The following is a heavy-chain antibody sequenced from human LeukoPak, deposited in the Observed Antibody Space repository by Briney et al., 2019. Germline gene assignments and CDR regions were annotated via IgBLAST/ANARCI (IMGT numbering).Heavy chain of an antibody. CDR3: ARDHYGAYFDY. CDR2: ISPYNGNT. D-gene: IGHD3-16*01. V-gene: IGHV1-18*01. Sequence: GASVKVSCKASGYSFSSYGITWVRQAPGQGLEWMGWISPYNGNTDYSQKLQGRVTMTTDTSTTTAYMELRSLRSEDTAVYHCARDHYGAYFDYWGQGTLVTVSS. J-gene: IGHJ4*02. CDR1: GYSFSSYG.